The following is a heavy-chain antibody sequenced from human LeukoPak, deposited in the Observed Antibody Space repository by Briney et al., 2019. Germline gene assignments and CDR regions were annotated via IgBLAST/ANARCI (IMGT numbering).Heavy chain of an antibody. D-gene: IGHD3-10*01. CDR1: GFTFKNYN. CDR3: ARDGSGSYYYYYYYYMDV. CDR2: ITISSTTI. Sequence: GGSLRLSCAASGFTFKNYNMNWVRQAPGKGLEWVSYITISSTTIYYADSVKGRFSISRDSAKNSLYLQMNSLRVEDTAVYYCARDGSGSYYYYYYYYMDVWGKGTTVTISS. V-gene: IGHV3-48*01. J-gene: IGHJ6*03.